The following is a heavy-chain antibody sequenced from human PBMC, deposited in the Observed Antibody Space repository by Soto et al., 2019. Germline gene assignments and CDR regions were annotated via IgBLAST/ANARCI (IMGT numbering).Heavy chain of an antibody. CDR3: ARGRTVRNYADDSSDYFYFFDY. D-gene: IGHD3-22*01. J-gene: IGHJ4*02. CDR2: VYYTGST. V-gene: IGHV4-59*01. Sequence: SETLSRTCTVSVDSISTFYWGWMRQCPGKELEWIGYVYYTGSTNYNPSLKSRVTISVDRSKNQFSLELTSANAADTAVYYCARGRTVRNYADDSSDYFYFFDYWGQGTQVTVSS. CDR1: VDSISTFY.